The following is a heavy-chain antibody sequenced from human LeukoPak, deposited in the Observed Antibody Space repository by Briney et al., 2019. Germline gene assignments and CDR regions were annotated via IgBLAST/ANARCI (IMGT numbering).Heavy chain of an antibody. J-gene: IGHJ4*02. CDR3: ARTGYTSGWYVGSFDY. CDR1: GYSFTSYW. Sequence: GESLKISCKGSGYSFTSYWIGWVRQMPGKGLEWMGIVYPGDSDTKYSPSFQGQVTISADKSISTAYLQWSSLKASDTAMYYCARTGYTSGWYVGSFDYWGQGTLVTVSS. CDR2: VYPGDSDT. V-gene: IGHV5-51*01. D-gene: IGHD6-19*01.